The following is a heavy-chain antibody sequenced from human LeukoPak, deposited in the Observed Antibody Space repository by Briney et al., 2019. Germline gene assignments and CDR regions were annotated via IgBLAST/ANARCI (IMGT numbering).Heavy chain of an antibody. CDR1: GRSMSSGSYL. V-gene: IGHV4-61*02. CDR3: ARAGVAAAGLMIGSWFDP. J-gene: IGHJ5*02. Sequence: SETLSLICTVSGRSMSSGSYLGRWIRQPGGKGLDWFGRIYTSGNNYSNPAHKSRVIITVDSSKNQFFLKLSSVTAADTAVYYCARAGVAAAGLMIGSWFDPWGQGTLVTVSS. D-gene: IGHD6-13*01. CDR2: IYTSGNN.